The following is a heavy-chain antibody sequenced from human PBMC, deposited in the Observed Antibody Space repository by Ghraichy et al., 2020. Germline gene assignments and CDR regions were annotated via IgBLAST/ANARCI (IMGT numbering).Heavy chain of an antibody. Sequence: AGSLRLSCAASGFTFSSYAMAWVRQAPGKGLEWLAAISGSTGHTYHADSVKDRFTISRDNSRNTLFLQLSSLTAEDTAVYYCAKDLVGATSTPTNTGYYFDYWGPGTLVTVSS. D-gene: IGHD1-26*01. CDR1: GFTFSSYA. CDR2: ISGSTGHT. CDR3: AKDLVGATSTPTNTGYYFDY. J-gene: IGHJ4*02. V-gene: IGHV3-23*01.